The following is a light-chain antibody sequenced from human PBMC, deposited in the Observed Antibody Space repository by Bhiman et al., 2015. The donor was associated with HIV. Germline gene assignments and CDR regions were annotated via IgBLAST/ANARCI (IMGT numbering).Light chain of an antibody. CDR1: SLRSYY. CDR3: NSRDSRGNHWV. CDR2: GKN. J-gene: IGLJ2*01. V-gene: IGLV3-19*01. Sequence: SSELTQDPAVSVALGQTVRITCQGDSLRSYYASWYQQKPGQAPVLVMYGKNNRPSGIPDRFSGSSSGNTASLTITGAQAEDEADYYCNSRDSRGNHWVFGGGTKLTVL.